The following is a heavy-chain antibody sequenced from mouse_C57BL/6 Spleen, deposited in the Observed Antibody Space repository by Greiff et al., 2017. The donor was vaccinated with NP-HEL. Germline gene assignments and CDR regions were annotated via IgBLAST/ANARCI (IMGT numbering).Heavy chain of an antibody. D-gene: IGHD1-1*01. V-gene: IGHV1-69*01. CDR2: IGRSGSYT. CDR1: GYTFTSYG. CDR3: ARSELLRLYYC. J-gene: IGHJ2*01. Sequence: VQLLQPGAELVMPGASVKLSCAASGYTFTSYGMPWVRQTPGQSLEWVATIGRSGSYTNYPHKFKGQFTLTVDKSSSTAYLQLSSLTSEDMAVYDSARSELLRLYYCRGKGITLT.